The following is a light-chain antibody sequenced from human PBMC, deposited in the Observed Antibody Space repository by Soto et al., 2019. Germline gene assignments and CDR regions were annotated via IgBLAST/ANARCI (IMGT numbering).Light chain of an antibody. CDR3: QQYYHFPLT. CDR1: QSVFYSSNSKDH. J-gene: IGKJ4*01. CDR2: GAS. V-gene: IGKV4-1*01. Sequence: DIVMAQSPESLAVSLGERATINCKSSQSVFYSSNSKDHLAWYQQRPGQPPKLLIHGASTRESGVPDRFRGSWSGKNFTLTITSLQAEDVAGYFCQQYYHFPLTFGGGTKVEI.